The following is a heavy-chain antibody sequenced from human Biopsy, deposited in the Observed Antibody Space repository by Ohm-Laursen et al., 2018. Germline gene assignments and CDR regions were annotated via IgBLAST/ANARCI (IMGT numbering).Heavy chain of an antibody. J-gene: IGHJ4*02. V-gene: IGHV3-9*01. CDR3: ATIAGWGSSPDLRPY. Sequence: SLRLSCAASGFTFDGYAMHWVRQAPGKGLEWVSGIFRNRSNIDYAASVKGRFTISRDNTKNTLYLQMNSLRPEATAFYYWATIAGWGSSPDLRPYWGQGTLVTVSS. CDR2: IFRNRSNI. D-gene: IGHD3-3*01. CDR1: GFTFDGYA.